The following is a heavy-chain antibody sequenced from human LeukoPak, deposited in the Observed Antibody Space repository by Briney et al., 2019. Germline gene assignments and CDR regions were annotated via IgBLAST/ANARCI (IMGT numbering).Heavy chain of an antibody. D-gene: IGHD3-3*02. CDR1: GFTFSDYY. J-gene: IGHJ4*02. CDR2: IKQDGSET. CDR3: AREQHWDYDY. V-gene: IGHV3-7*01. Sequence: PGGSLRLSCAASGFTFSDYYMSWIRQAPGKGLEWVANIKQDGSETYYVDSVKGRFTISRDNAKNSLYLQMNSLRAEDTAVYYCAREQHWDYDYWGQGTLVTVSS.